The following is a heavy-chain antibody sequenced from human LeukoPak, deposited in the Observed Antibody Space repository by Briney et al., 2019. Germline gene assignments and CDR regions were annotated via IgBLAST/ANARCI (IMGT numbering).Heavy chain of an antibody. J-gene: IGHJ4*02. V-gene: IGHV1-18*04. Sequence: ASVRVSCKASGYTYTNYGINWVRQAPGQGLEWMGWISAYNGDTNYAQKFQGRVTMTTDTSATTAYMELRGLRSDDTAVYFCARARDGYNYSPWGYWGQGTLVTVSS. D-gene: IGHD5-24*01. CDR2: ISAYNGDT. CDR1: GYTYTNYG. CDR3: ARARDGYNYSPWGY.